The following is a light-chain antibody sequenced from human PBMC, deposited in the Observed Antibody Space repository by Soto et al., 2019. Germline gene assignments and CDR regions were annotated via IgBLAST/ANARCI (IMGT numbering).Light chain of an antibody. CDR2: DAS. V-gene: IGKV1-5*01. J-gene: IGKJ1*01. CDR1: QHIRSR. CDR3: QQYHSYWT. Sequence: DFQMTQSPSTLSASVGDRVTITCRASQHIRSRLAWFQQKPGKAPKLLIYDASSLESGVPQRFSGSGAGTEFTRTISSLQTDDFSAHCYQQYHSYWTCGQGTKVE.